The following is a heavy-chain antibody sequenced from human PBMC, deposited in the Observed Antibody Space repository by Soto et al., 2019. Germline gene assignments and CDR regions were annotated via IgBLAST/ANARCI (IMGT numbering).Heavy chain of an antibody. J-gene: IGHJ1*01. CDR2: ISYDGMNE. Sequence: QVQLVESGGGVVQPGRSLRLSCAASGFTFSSDGRHCVGQAPGKGLEWEAGISYDGMNEYYADSLKGRFTSSRDHSKITLYLQMNSLRAEDTAVYYCAQDSDPRGAKSSCQRWGQGARVTVSS. CDR3: AQDSDPRGAKSSCQR. CDR1: GFTFSSDG. V-gene: IGHV3-30*18. D-gene: IGHD3-10*01.